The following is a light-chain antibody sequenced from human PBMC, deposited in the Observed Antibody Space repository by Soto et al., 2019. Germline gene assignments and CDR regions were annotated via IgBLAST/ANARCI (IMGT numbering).Light chain of an antibody. Sequence: DIQMTQPPSTLSASVGDRVTITCRASQSVSSWLAWYQQKPGEAPKILIYKASTLESGVPSRFSGSGSGTEFTLTISSLQPDDFATYYCQQYSDYSTFGQGTKLEI. CDR2: KAS. V-gene: IGKV1-5*03. CDR1: QSVSSW. J-gene: IGKJ2*01. CDR3: QQYSDYST.